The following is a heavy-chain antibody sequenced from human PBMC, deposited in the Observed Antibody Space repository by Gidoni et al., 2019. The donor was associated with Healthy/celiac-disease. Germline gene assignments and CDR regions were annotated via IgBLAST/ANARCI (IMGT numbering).Heavy chain of an antibody. V-gene: IGHV1-69*01. D-gene: IGHD3-3*01. Sequence: QVQLVQSGAEVKKPGSSVKVSCKASGGTFSSYAISWVRQAPGQGLEWMGGIIPIFGTANYAQNFQGGVTITADDSTSTAYRELSSLRSEDRAVYYCARGARVFGVVTTKGYYYYYMDVWGKGTTVTVSS. J-gene: IGHJ6*03. CDR3: ARGARVFGVVTTKGYYYYYMDV. CDR1: GGTFSSYA. CDR2: IIPIFGTA.